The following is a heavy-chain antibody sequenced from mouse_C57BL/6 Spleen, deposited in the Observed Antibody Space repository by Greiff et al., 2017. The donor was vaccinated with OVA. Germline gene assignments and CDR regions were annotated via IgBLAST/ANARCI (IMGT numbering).Heavy chain of an antibody. CDR2: IDPETGGT. Sequence: VQLQQSGAELVRPGASVTLSCKASGYTFTDYEMHWVKQTPVHGLEWIGAIDPETGGTAYNQKFKGKAILTADKSSSTAYMELRSLTSEDSAVYYCTRGGYWAMDYWGQGTSVTVSS. J-gene: IGHJ4*01. V-gene: IGHV1-15*01. CDR1: GYTFTDYE. CDR3: TRGGYWAMDY.